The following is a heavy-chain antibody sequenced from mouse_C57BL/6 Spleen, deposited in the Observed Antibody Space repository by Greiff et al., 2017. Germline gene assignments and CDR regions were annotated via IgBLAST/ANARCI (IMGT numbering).Heavy chain of an antibody. CDR2: IYPGDGDT. J-gene: IGHJ4*01. D-gene: IGHD2-4*01. CDR1: GYAFSSSW. V-gene: IGHV1-82*01. Sequence: QVQLQQSGPELVKPGASVKISCKASGYAFSSSWMNWVKQRPGKGLEWIGRIYPGDGDTNYNGKFKGKATLTADKSSSTAYMQLSSLTSEDSAVYFCALYYDYDYAMDDWGQGTSVTVSS. CDR3: ALYYDYDYAMDD.